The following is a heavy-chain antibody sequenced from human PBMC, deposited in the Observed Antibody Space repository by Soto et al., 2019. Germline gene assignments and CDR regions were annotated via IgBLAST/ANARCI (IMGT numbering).Heavy chain of an antibody. CDR3: TRHPVDSYCTNGVCPYHYYYYYYMDV. CDR2: IRSKANSYAT. Sequence: GGSLRLSCAASGFTFSGSAMHWVRQASGKGLEWVGRIRSKANSYATAYAASVKGRFTISRDDSKNTAYLQMNSLKTEETAGYYCTRHPVDSYCTNGVCPYHYYYYYYMDVWGKGTTVTVSS. CDR1: GFTFSGSA. V-gene: IGHV3-73*01. J-gene: IGHJ6*03. D-gene: IGHD2-8*01.